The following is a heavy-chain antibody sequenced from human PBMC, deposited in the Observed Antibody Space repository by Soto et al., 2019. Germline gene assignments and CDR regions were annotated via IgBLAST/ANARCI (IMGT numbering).Heavy chain of an antibody. CDR1: GYSFTSYW. Sequence: EVQLVQSGAEVNQPGESLKISCKGSGYSFTSYWIGWVRQMPGKGLEWMGIIYPGASDTRYSPSFQGQVTISADKSISAAYPLWSSLKASDSAMYYCARRQGLEYGSGGSCYEGAFDIWGQGTMVTVSS. CDR3: ARRQGLEYGSGGSCYEGAFDI. J-gene: IGHJ3*02. D-gene: IGHD2-15*01. V-gene: IGHV5-51*03. CDR2: IYPGASDT.